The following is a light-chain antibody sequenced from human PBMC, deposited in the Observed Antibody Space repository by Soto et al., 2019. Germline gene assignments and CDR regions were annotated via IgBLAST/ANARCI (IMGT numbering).Light chain of an antibody. CDR2: EVS. Sequence: QSVLTQPASVYGSPGQSITISCTGTSSDVGYYNYVSWYQHHPGKVPKLMIYEVSNRPSGVYNRFSGSKSGNTASLTITGLQAEDEADYYCSAYTTSSTQGFGGGTKLTVL. CDR1: SSDVGYYNY. V-gene: IGLV2-14*01. CDR3: SAYTTSSTQG. J-gene: IGLJ3*02.